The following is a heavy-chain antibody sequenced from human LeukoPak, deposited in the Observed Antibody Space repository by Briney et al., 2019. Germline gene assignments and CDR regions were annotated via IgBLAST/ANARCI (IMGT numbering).Heavy chain of an antibody. V-gene: IGHV3-30*18. CDR3: AKGAAYYYDTSGNPADY. CDR2: ISYDGSNK. J-gene: IGHJ4*02. CDR1: GFTFRSYG. D-gene: IGHD3-22*01. Sequence: GGSLRLSCAASGFTFRSYGMHWVRQAPGKGLEWVTFISYDGSNKYYADSVKGRFTTSRDNSKNTLYLQMNSLRADDTAVYYCAKGAAYYYDTSGNPADYWGQGTLVTVSS.